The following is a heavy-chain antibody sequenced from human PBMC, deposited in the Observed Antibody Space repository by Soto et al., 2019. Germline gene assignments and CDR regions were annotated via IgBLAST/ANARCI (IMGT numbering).Heavy chain of an antibody. CDR2: ISGSGDGT. CDR3: AKERSSGWSFDY. CDR1: GFTFSTYA. V-gene: IGHV3-23*01. Sequence: EVQLLESGGGLVQPGGSLRLSCAASGFTFSTYAMNWVRQAPGKGLEWVSGISGSGDGTYYADSVKGRFTVSRDNSKNTLYLQMNSLRAEDTAVFYCAKERSSGWSFDYWGQGTLVTVSS. J-gene: IGHJ4*02. D-gene: IGHD6-19*01.